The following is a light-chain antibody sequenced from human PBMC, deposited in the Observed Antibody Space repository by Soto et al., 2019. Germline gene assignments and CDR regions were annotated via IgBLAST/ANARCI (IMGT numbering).Light chain of an antibody. CDR2: GAS. V-gene: IGKV3-20*01. J-gene: IGKJ3*01. CDR3: QQYGTSRGIT. Sequence: EIVLTQSPGTLSLSPGERATLSCRAGQSLSSNYLAWYQQRPGQAPRLLIYGASSRATGIPDRFSGSGSGTDFTLTISRLEPEDFAVYYCQQYGTSRGITFGPGTKVDIK. CDR1: QSLSSNY.